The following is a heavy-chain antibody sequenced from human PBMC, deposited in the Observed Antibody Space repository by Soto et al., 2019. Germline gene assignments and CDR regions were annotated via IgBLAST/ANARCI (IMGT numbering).Heavy chain of an antibody. CDR3: ARAPAGPTNPKKNYFDY. D-gene: IGHD2-2*01. CDR1: GGSFSGYY. J-gene: IGHJ4*02. V-gene: IGHV4-34*01. Sequence: PSETLSLTCAVYGGSFSGYYCSWIRQPPGKGLEWIGEINHSGSTNYNPSLKSRVTISVDTSKNQFSLKLSSVTAADTAVYYCARAPAGPTNPKKNYFDYWGQGTLVTVSS. CDR2: INHSGST.